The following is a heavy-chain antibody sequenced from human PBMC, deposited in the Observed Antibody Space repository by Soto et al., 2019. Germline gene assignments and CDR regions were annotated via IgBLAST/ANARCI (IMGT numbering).Heavy chain of an antibody. Sequence: QITLKESGPTLVKPTQTLTLTCTFSGFSLSTRGVGVGWIRQPPGKALEWLALIYWDDDKRYSPSLKTRLAXTXXTSKNQVVLTLTNMDPVDTATYSCAHIGVSRWFDFWGQGTLVTVSS. J-gene: IGHJ4*02. V-gene: IGHV2-5*02. CDR1: GFSLSTRGVG. CDR2: IYWDDDK. D-gene: IGHD6-13*01. CDR3: AHIGVSRWFDF.